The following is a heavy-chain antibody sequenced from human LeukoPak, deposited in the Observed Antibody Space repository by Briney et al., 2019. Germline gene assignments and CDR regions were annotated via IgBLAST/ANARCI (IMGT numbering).Heavy chain of an antibody. CDR1: GFTFSDHY. CDR2: TKNKANSYTT. J-gene: IGHJ6*04. Sequence: PGGSLRLSCAASGFTFSDHYMDLVRQDPGKGLEWVGRTKNKANSYTTQYAASVKGRFTISRDDSKNSLYLQMNSLKTEDTAVYYCARGSSGVTISSYGMDVWGKGTTVTVSS. D-gene: IGHD3-9*01. CDR3: ARGSSGVTISSYGMDV. V-gene: IGHV3-72*01.